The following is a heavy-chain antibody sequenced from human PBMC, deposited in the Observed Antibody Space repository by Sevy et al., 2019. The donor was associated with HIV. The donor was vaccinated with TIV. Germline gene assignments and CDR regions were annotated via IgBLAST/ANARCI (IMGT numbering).Heavy chain of an antibody. J-gene: IGHJ4*02. Sequence: GGSLRLSCAASGFTFNDYYMTWIRQAPGKGLEWVSHISNSGNTIKYADSVKGRFTISRDNAKNSLYLQMNSLRAEDTAVYYCAREVSSSRGDLDNWGQGTLVTVSS. CDR3: AREVSSSRGDLDN. CDR1: GFTFNDYY. D-gene: IGHD6-13*01. CDR2: ISNSGNTI. V-gene: IGHV3-11*01.